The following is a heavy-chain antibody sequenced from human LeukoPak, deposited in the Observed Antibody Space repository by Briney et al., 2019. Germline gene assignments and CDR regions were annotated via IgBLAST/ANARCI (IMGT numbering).Heavy chain of an antibody. CDR3: ARDTRRDGYNYLSRTDY. V-gene: IGHV3-11*01. Sequence: GGSLRLSCAASGFTFSEYYMSWIRQAPGKGLEWVSYISGSGNTMYYADSVKGRFTISRDNAKNSLYLQMNSLSAEDTAVYYCARDTRRDGYNYLSRTDYWGQGTLVTVSS. CDR1: GFTFSEYY. D-gene: IGHD5-24*01. CDR2: ISGSGNTM. J-gene: IGHJ4*02.